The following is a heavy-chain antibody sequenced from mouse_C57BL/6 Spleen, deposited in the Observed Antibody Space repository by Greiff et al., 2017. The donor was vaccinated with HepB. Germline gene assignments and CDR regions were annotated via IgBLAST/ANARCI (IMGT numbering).Heavy chain of an antibody. Sequence: QVHVKQSGAELVRPGSSVKLSCKASGYTFTSYWMDWVKQRPGQGLEWIGNIYPSDSETHYNQKFKDKATLTVDKSSSTAYMQLSSLTSEDSAVYYCARRDYYAMDYWGQGTSVTVSS. CDR3: ARRDYYAMDY. CDR1: GYTFTSYW. J-gene: IGHJ4*01. CDR2: IYPSDSET. V-gene: IGHV1-61*01.